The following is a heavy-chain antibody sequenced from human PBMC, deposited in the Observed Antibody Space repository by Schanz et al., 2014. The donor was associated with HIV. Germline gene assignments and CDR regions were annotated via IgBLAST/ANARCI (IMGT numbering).Heavy chain of an antibody. CDR2: IIPLLGTT. J-gene: IGHJ2*01. CDR1: GGHFASFG. Sequence: QVELVQSGPEVTKPGSSVKVSCKASGGHFASFGVSWVRQAPGQRLDWMGGIIPLLGTTHYAQKFRGRVTITADRSTTAYMQLNSLKSDDTAVYYCARVLGMAAANTYWWYFDLWGRGTLVTVSS. V-gene: IGHV1-69*06. CDR3: ARVLGMAAANTYWWYFDL. D-gene: IGHD1-26*01.